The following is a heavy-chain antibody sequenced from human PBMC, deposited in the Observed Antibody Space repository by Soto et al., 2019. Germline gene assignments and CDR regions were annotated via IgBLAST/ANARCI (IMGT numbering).Heavy chain of an antibody. V-gene: IGHV1-3*01. J-gene: IGHJ5*02. Sequence: QVQLVQSGAEVKKPGASVKVSCKASGYTFTSYAMHWVRQAPGQRLEWMGWINAGNGNTKYSQKFQGRVTITRDTSARTAYMELSSLRSEDTAVYYCARDRYPGSCSGGSCYSWFDPWGQGTLVTVSS. CDR2: INAGNGNT. CDR1: GYTFTSYA. D-gene: IGHD2-15*01. CDR3: ARDRYPGSCSGGSCYSWFDP.